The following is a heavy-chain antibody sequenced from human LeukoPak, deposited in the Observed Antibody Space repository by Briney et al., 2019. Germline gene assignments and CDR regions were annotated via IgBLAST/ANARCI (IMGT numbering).Heavy chain of an antibody. Sequence: GGSLRLSCAASGFTFSSYAMHWVRQAPGKGLEWVSVIYSGGSTYYADSVKGRFTISRDKSKNTLYLQMNSLRAEDTAVYYCARDTGSMAARFFDYWGQGTLVTVSS. D-gene: IGHD2-8*02. CDR1: GFTFSSYA. CDR3: ARDTGSMAARFFDY. CDR2: IYSGGST. V-gene: IGHV3-53*01. J-gene: IGHJ4*02.